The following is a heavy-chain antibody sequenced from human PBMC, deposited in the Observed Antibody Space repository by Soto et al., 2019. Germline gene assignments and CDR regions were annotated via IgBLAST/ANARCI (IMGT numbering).Heavy chain of an antibody. D-gene: IGHD2-21*02. V-gene: IGHV4-30-2*01. CDR1: GGSISSGGYS. CDR3: ARVRGPSWGGDCYPPTPNWFDP. Sequence: QLQLQESGSGLVKPSQTLSLTCAVSGGSISSGGYSWSWIRQPPGKGLEWIGYIYHSGSTYYNPSPKSRVTITVDWSKNQFSRKLSSVTAADTAVHYCARVRGPSWGGDCYPPTPNWFDPWGQLTLVTVSS. CDR2: IYHSGST. J-gene: IGHJ5*02.